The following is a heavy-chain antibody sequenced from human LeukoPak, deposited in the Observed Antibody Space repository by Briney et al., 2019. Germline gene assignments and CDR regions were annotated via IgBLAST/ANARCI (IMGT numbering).Heavy chain of an antibody. CDR3: ARHGYCSGGSCYWDY. D-gene: IGHD2-15*01. V-gene: IGHV4-59*08. J-gene: IGHJ4*02. CDR1: GGSISPLY. Sequence: SETLSLTCTVSGGSISPLYWSWIRQPPGKGLEWIAYIYYSGDTRYNPSLQSRVAISVDTSNNQVSLKLSSVTAADTAVYYCARHGYCSGGSCYWDYWGQGTLVTVSS. CDR2: IYYSGDT.